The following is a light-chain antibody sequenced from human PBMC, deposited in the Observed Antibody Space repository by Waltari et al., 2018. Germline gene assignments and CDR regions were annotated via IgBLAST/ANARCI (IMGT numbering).Light chain of an antibody. CDR2: DVS. CDR1: SSDIVNYNY. J-gene: IGLJ1*01. CDR3: SSYVTSSTLYV. V-gene: IGLV2-14*03. Sequence: QSALTQPASVSGSPGQSITISCTGTSSDIVNYNYVSWYQQHPGKAPRLMIYDVSNRTSGVSNRFSGSKSDNTASLTISGLQAEDEADYYCSSYVTSSTLYVFGTGTKVTVL.